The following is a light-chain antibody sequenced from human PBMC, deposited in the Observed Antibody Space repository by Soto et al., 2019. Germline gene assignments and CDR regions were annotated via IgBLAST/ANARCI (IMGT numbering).Light chain of an antibody. J-gene: IGLJ3*02. Sequence: QAVVTQEPSLTVSPGGTVTLTCGSSTGSLTRGQFIYWFQQRPGQAPRTLIFDAYKKHSWTPARLSGSFSGGKGVLTLSGAQPEDEAEYYCALYSDGHWVFGGGTKLTVL. V-gene: IGLV7-46*01. CDR1: TGSLTRGQF. CDR3: ALYSDGHWV. CDR2: DAY.